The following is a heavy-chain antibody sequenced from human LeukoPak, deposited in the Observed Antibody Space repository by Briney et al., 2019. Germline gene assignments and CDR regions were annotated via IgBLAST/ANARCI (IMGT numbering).Heavy chain of an antibody. CDR1: GGSISSYY. V-gene: IGHV4-59*08. Sequence: SETLSLTCTVSGGSISSYYWSWIRQPPRKGLEWIGYIYYSGSTNYNPSLKSRVTISVDTSKNQFSPKLSSVTAADTAVYYCAGGYYYDSSGYPDAFDIWGQGTMVTVSS. D-gene: IGHD3-22*01. J-gene: IGHJ3*02. CDR3: AGGYYYDSSGYPDAFDI. CDR2: IYYSGST.